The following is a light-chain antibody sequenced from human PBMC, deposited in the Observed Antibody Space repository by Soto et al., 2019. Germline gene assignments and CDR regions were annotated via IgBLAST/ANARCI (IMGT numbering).Light chain of an antibody. V-gene: IGLV1-40*01. CDR1: SSNIGAGYD. Sequence: QSVLTQPPSVSGAPGQRVTISCTGSSSNIGAGYDVYWYQQLPGTAPKLLIYGNGNRPSGVPDRFSGSKSGTSASLAITGLQAEDEADYYCQSYDSSLSGSEVFGTGTKVTV. J-gene: IGLJ1*01. CDR3: QSYDSSLSGSEV. CDR2: GNG.